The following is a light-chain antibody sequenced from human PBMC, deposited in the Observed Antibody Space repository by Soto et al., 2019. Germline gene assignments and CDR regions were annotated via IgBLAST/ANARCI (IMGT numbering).Light chain of an antibody. CDR2: GAS. CDR1: QSVSSN. J-gene: IGKJ1*01. Sequence: EIVLTQSPGTLSLSPGERATLSCRASQSVSSNLAWYQQTPGQAPRLLISGASARATGVPARFSGSGSGTEFTLTISSLQSEDFAVYYCQQYNNWPPSTFGQGTKVDIK. CDR3: QQYNNWPPST. V-gene: IGKV3D-15*01.